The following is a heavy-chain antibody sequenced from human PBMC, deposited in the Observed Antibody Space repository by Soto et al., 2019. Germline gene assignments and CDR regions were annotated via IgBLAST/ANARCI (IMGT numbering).Heavy chain of an antibody. D-gene: IGHD6-19*01. CDR1: GFTFNKCA. J-gene: IGHJ4*02. V-gene: IGHV3-23*01. Sequence: GGSLRLSCAASGFTFNKCAMSWVRQAPGKGLEWVSGISGSGGSTYYADSVKGRFTISRDNSKNTLYLQMNSLRVEDTAIYYCAKADATREGWHFDYWGRGALVTVSS. CDR3: AKADATREGWHFDY. CDR2: ISGSGGST.